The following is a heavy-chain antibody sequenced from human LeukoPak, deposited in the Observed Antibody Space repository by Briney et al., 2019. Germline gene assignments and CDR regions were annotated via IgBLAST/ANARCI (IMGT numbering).Heavy chain of an antibody. J-gene: IGHJ4*02. CDR1: GGSISSYY. CDR3: ARDSCSGGSCQFDY. Sequence: PSETLSLTCTVSGGSISSYYWSWIRQPPGKGLEWIGYIYYSGSTNYNPPLKSRVTISVDTSKNQFSLKLSSVTAADTAVYYCARDSCSGGSCQFDYWGQGTLVTVSS. D-gene: IGHD2-15*01. CDR2: IYYSGST. V-gene: IGHV4-59*01.